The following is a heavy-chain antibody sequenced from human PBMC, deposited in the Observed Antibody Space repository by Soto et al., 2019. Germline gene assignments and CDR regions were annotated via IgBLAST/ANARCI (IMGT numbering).Heavy chain of an antibody. V-gene: IGHV4-59*01. Sequence: SETLSLTCTVSGGSISSYYWSWIRQPPGKGLEWIGYIYYSGSTNYNPSLKSRVTISVDTSKNQFSLKLSSVTAADTAVYYCARGMGAFDIWGKGTMVTVSS. CDR2: IYYSGST. CDR3: ARGMGAFDI. CDR1: GGSISSYY. J-gene: IGHJ3*02.